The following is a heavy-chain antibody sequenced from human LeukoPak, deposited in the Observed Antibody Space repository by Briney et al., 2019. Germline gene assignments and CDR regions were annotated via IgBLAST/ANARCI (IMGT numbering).Heavy chain of an antibody. CDR2: IYTSGST. Sequence: SETLSLTCTVSGGSISSYYWSWIRQPPGKGLEWIGYIYTSGSTNYNPPLKSRVTISVDTSKNQFSLKLSSVTAAGTAVYYCARLGGSSWYFDAFDIWGQGTMVTVSS. V-gene: IGHV4-4*09. J-gene: IGHJ3*02. CDR1: GGSISSYY. D-gene: IGHD6-13*01. CDR3: ARLGGSSWYFDAFDI.